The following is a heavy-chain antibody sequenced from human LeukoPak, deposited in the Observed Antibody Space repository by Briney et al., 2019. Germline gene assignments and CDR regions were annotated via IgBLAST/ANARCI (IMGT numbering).Heavy chain of an antibody. D-gene: IGHD1-26*01. CDR3: ARDAGTSSPYFDY. J-gene: IGHJ4*02. Sequence: WASVKVSCKASGYTFTGYYMHWVRQAPGQGLEWMGWINPNSGGTNYAQKFQGRVTMTRDTSISTAFMELSRLRSDDTALYYCARDAGTSSPYFDYWGQGTLVTVSS. V-gene: IGHV1-2*02. CDR2: INPNSGGT. CDR1: GYTFTGYY.